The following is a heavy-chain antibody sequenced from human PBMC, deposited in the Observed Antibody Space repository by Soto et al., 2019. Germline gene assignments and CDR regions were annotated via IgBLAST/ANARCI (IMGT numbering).Heavy chain of an antibody. Sequence: PSETLCLTCTVSGGSIGTYYWSWIRQPPGKGLEWIGYIYYTGSTNYNPSLKSRVTMSVDTSKNQFSLKLTSVTAADTAVYYCASFGEAAPQRFDYGGQETLVTV. D-gene: IGHD3-16*01. CDR2: IYYTGST. J-gene: IGHJ4*02. CDR1: GGSIGTYY. V-gene: IGHV4-59*01. CDR3: ASFGEAAPQRFDY.